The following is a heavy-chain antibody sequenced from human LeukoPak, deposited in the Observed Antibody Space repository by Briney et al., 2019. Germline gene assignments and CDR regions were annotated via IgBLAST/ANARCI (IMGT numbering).Heavy chain of an antibody. V-gene: IGHV3-15*01. CDR1: GFTFNNAW. Sequence: GGSLRLSCAASGFTFNNAWMSWVRQAPGKGLEWVGRIKSKTDGGATDYAAPVKGRFTISRDDSKNTLYLQMNSLKTEDTAVYYYTAEGVVIPAAIGDYWGQGTLVTVSS. CDR2: IKSKTDGGAT. J-gene: IGHJ4*02. CDR3: TAEGVVIPAAIGDY. D-gene: IGHD2-2*01.